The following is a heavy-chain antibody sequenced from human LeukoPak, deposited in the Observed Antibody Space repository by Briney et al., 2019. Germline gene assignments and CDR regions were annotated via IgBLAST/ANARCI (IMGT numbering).Heavy chain of an antibody. CDR2: IYSGGST. CDR1: GFTVSSNY. D-gene: IGHD2-15*01. V-gene: IGHV3-53*01. Sequence: GGSLRLSCAASGFTVSSNYMSWVRQAPGKGLEWVSVIYSGGSTYYADSVKGRFTISRDNSKNTLYLQMNSLRAEDTAVYYCASGCSGGSCYSADYWGQGTLVTVSS. J-gene: IGHJ4*02. CDR3: ASGCSGGSCYSADY.